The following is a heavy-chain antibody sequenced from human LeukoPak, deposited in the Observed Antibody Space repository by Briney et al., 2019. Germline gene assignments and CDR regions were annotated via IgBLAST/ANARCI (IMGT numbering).Heavy chain of an antibody. CDR2: IYPGDSST. J-gene: IGHJ4*02. D-gene: IGHD2-15*01. V-gene: IGHV5-51*01. CDR1: GYGFISYW. Sequence: GESLRISCKSSGYGFISYWIGWVRQMPGKGPEWMGTIYPGDSSTRYSPSFQGEVTISVDKSIDTAYLQWSSLKASDTAIYYCARRGYCRDNSCYYYDSWGQGTLVTVSS. CDR3: ARRGYCRDNSCYYYDS.